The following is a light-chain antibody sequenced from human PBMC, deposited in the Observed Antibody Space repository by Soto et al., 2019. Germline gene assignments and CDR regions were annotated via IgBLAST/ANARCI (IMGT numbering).Light chain of an antibody. Sequence: EIVLTQSPATLSLSPGEGASLSCRASQNISTYLAWYQQRPGQVPRLLIYGVSKRAPAIPPRFSGSGSGTDFTLRVSRLETEDFATYYCQQRTNSPPWTFGQGTRVELK. CDR2: GVS. CDR1: QNISTY. J-gene: IGKJ1*01. CDR3: QQRTNSPPWT. V-gene: IGKV3-11*01.